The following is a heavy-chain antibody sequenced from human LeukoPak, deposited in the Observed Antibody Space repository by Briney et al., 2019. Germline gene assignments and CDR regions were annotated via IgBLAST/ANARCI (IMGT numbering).Heavy chain of an antibody. J-gene: IGHJ5*02. CDR2: ISSSGSTI. V-gene: IGHV3-11*04. Sequence: GGALRLSCAASGFTFSDYYMSWVRQAPGKGLEGVSYISSSGSTIYYADSGKGRFTISSDNANNSLYLQMNSLRAEDTAVYYCARGLHRYGRFGSTQSRRNWFDPWGQGTLVTVSS. CDR1: GFTFSDYY. D-gene: IGHD3-10*01. CDR3: ARGLHRYGRFGSTQSRRNWFDP.